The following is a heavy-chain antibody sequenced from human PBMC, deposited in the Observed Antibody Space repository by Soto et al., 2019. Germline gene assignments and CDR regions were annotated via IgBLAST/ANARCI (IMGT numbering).Heavy chain of an antibody. V-gene: IGHV3-23*01. CDR2: ISGSGGST. D-gene: IGHD4-17*01. CDR1: GFTFSSYA. J-gene: IGHJ6*02. CDR3: AKLVYGGNSFARYYYYYGMDV. Sequence: SGGSLRLSCAASGFTFSSYAMSWVRQAPGKGLEWVSAISGSGGSTYYADSVKGRFTISRDNSKNTLYLQMNSLRAEDTAVYYCAKLVYGGNSFARYYYYYGMDVWGQGTTVTVSS.